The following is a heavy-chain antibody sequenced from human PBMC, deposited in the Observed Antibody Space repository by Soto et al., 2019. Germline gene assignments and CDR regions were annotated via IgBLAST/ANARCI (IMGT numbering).Heavy chain of an antibody. D-gene: IGHD4-4*01. Sequence: GGSLRLSCAASGFSFSDYYMSWIRQAPGKGLEWVSYIDFRSNSIYYADSVKGRFTISRDNAKNSLYLQMNSLRAEDTAVYFCARGGLAYSESAYWGQGTLVTVSS. CDR1: GFSFSDYY. CDR2: IDFRSNSI. V-gene: IGHV3-11*04. J-gene: IGHJ4*02. CDR3: ARGGLAYSESAY.